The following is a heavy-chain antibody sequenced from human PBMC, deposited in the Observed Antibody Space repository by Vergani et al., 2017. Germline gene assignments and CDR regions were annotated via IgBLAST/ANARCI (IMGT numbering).Heavy chain of an antibody. V-gene: IGHV1-45*02. Sequence: QMQLVQSGAEVKKPGSSVKVSCKASGYTFTYRYLHWVRQAPGQALEWMGWITPFNGNTNYAQNFQDRITITRDRSMSTAYMELSSLRSEDTAMYYCALAESSTSCINSVRITQETGSWFDPWGQGTLVTVSS. D-gene: IGHD2-2*01. J-gene: IGHJ5*02. CDR3: ALAESSTSCINSVRITQETGSWFDP. CDR2: ITPFNGNT. CDR1: GYTFTYRY.